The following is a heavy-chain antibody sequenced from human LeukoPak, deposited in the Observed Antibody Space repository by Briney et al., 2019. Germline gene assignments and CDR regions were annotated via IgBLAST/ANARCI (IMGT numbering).Heavy chain of an antibody. CDR1: GFTFSSHA. J-gene: IGHJ4*02. CDR2: IGVTSFYT. D-gene: IGHD1-14*01. CDR3: VKEAGGFDY. V-gene: IGHV3-23*01. Sequence: GGSLRLSCAASGFTFSSHAMNWVRQAPGKGLEWVSVIGVTSFYTQYIHYADSVKGRFTISRDNSKNTLYLQMSSLRAEDTAVYYCVKEAGGFDYWGQGALVTVSP.